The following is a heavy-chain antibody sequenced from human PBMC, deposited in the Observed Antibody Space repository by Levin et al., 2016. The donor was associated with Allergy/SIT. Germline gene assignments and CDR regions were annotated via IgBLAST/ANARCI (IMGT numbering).Heavy chain of an antibody. V-gene: IGHV3-23*01. J-gene: IGHJ4*02. CDR1: GFSFSAYD. D-gene: IGHD1-14*01. Sequence: GGSLRLSCTTSGFSFSAYDMNWVRQAPGKGLEWVSAITADATASHYADSVKGRLTISRDNSKNTLYLQMNSLRVEDTAVYYCAKGAGGSEGYWGQGTQVIVSS. CDR3: AKGAGGSEGY. CDR2: ITADATAS.